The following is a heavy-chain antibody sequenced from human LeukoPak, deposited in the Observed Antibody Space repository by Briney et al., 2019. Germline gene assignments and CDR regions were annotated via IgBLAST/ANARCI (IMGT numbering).Heavy chain of an antibody. CDR1: GFTFSSYG. Sequence: PGGSLRLSCAASGFTFSSYGMHWFRQAPGKGLEWVAVISYDGSNKYYADSVKGRFTISRDNSKNTLYLQMNSLRAEDTAVYYCAKGPTHYDFWSGYYTAYYYGMDVWGQGTTVTVSS. D-gene: IGHD3-3*01. J-gene: IGHJ6*02. CDR3: AKGPTHYDFWSGYYTAYYYGMDV. V-gene: IGHV3-30*18. CDR2: ISYDGSNK.